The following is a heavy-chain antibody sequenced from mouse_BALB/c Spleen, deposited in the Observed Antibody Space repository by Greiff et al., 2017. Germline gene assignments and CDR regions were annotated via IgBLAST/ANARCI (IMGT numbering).Heavy chain of an antibody. CDR3: ARYIYYDYDGGYYFDY. D-gene: IGHD2-4*01. V-gene: IGHV3-8*02. Sequence: EVNLVESGPSLVKPSQTLSLTCSVTGDSITSGYWNWIRKFPGNKLEYMGYISYSGSTYYNPSLKSRISITRDTSKNQYYLQLNSVTTEDTATYYCARYIYYDYDGGYYFDYWGQGTTLTVSS. J-gene: IGHJ2*01. CDR1: GDSITSGY. CDR2: ISYSGST.